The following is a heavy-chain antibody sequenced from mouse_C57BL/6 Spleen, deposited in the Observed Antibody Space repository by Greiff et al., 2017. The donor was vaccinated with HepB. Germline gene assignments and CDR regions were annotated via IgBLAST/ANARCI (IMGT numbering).Heavy chain of an antibody. Sequence: VQLQESGAELVRPGASVTLSCTASGFTFTVYYMHLLTQTPVHGLEWIGAIDPETGGTAYNQKFKGKAILTADKSSSTAYMELRSLTSEDSAVYYCTRSLGSSAYYYAMDYWGQGTSVTVSS. CDR3: TRSLGSSAYYYAMDY. CDR2: IDPETGGT. CDR1: GFTFTVYY. D-gene: IGHD1-1*01. J-gene: IGHJ4*01. V-gene: IGHV1-15*01.